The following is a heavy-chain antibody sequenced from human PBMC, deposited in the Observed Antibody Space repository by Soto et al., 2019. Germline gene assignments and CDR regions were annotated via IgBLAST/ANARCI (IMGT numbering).Heavy chain of an antibody. Sequence: QLQLQESGSGLVKPSQTLSLTCAVSGGSISSGGYSWSWIRQPPGKGLEWIGYIYHSGGTYSNPSLKSRVTISVDRSKNQFSLKMSSVTAADTAVYYCARGAVVSPFDYWGQGTLVTVSS. CDR3: ARGAVVSPFDY. D-gene: IGHD2-15*01. CDR1: GGSISSGGYS. V-gene: IGHV4-30-2*01. CDR2: IYHSGGT. J-gene: IGHJ4*02.